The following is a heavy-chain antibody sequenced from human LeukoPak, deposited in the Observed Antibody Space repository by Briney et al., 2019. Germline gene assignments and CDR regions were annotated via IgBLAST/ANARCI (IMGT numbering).Heavy chain of an antibody. V-gene: IGHV4-38-2*01. CDR3: ARTAPPAGYYDSSGYPTEN. CDR2: VYHTEST. CDR1: GYLISTGYY. Sequence: SETLSLTCAVSGYLISTGYYWGWVRQTPGRGLEWIASVYHTESTFYNPSHESRVTISVDTSKNQFSLKLSSVTAADTAVYHCARTAPPAGYYDSSGYPTENWGQGTLVTVSS. J-gene: IGHJ4*02. D-gene: IGHD3-22*01.